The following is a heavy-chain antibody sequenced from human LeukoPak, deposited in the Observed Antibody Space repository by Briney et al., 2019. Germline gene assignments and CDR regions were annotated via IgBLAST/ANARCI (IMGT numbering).Heavy chain of an antibody. D-gene: IGHD5-12*01. J-gene: IGHJ5*02. CDR1: GFTFSSYG. V-gene: IGHV3-33*01. Sequence: GGSLRLSCAASGFTFSSYGMHWVRQAPGKGLEWVAVIWYDGSNKYYADSVKGRFTISRDNSKNTLYLQMNSLRAEDTAVYYCARGYSGYDSWFDPWGQGTLVTVSS. CDR2: IWYDGSNK. CDR3: ARGYSGYDSWFDP.